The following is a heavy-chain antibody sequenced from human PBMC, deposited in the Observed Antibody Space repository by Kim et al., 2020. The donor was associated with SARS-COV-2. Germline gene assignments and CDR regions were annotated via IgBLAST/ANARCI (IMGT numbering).Heavy chain of an antibody. D-gene: IGHD5-18*01. CDR3: ARGLTAPGANSNEY. Sequence: SETLSLTCTISGGSISGHYWTWFRQLDGKGLEWVGCIYCGGSTKYNPSLECRVTMSVEAPKTQFSLVLTSVTAAEPALNYCARGLTAPGANSNEYWGRGT. CDR1: GGSISGHY. J-gene: IGHJ2*01. V-gene: IGHV4-4*07. CDR2: IYCGGST.